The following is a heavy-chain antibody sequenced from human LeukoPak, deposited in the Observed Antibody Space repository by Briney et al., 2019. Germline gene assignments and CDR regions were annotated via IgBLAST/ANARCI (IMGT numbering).Heavy chain of an antibody. Sequence: RRSLRLSCAASGFTFSSYAMSWVSQAPRKGLEWVSTISGSAGSTYYADSVKGRFTISRDNADIKLYLQMNSLRVMDKDISYCAIESTGTSVAGTNFDSWGQGTLVTVSS. J-gene: IGHJ4*02. D-gene: IGHD6-19*01. V-gene: IGHV3-23*01. CDR1: GFTFSSYA. CDR2: ISGSAGST. CDR3: AIESTGTSVAGTNFDS.